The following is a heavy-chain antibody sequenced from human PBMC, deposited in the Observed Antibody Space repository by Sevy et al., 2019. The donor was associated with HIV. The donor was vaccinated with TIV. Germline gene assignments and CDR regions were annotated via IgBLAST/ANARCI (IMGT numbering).Heavy chain of an antibody. CDR1: GGSISSGGYY. J-gene: IGHJ5*02. CDR2: IYYSGKT. D-gene: IGHD3-3*01. Sequence: SETLSLTCAVSGGSISSGGYYWSWIRQRPGKGLEWMGYIYYSGKTYYNPSLTSLKSRITISLDTSENQFSLKLSSVTAADTALYFCASSLTRIFGIPNWFDLWGQVTLGTVSS. V-gene: IGHV4-31*11. CDR3: ASSLTRIFGIPNWFDL.